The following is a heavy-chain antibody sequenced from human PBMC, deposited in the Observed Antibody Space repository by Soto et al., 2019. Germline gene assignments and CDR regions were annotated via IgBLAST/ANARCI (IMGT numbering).Heavy chain of an antibody. CDR3: AKRGRADYDSSGYYYEHTPYYFDY. V-gene: IGHV3-30*18. CDR2: ISYDGSNK. Sequence: GGSLRLSCAASGFTFSSYGMHWVRQAPGKELEWVAVISYDGSNKYYADSVKGRFTISRDNSKNTLYLQMNSLRAEDTAVYYCAKRGRADYDSSGYYYEHTPYYFDYWGQGTLVTVSS. D-gene: IGHD3-22*01. J-gene: IGHJ4*02. CDR1: GFTFSSYG.